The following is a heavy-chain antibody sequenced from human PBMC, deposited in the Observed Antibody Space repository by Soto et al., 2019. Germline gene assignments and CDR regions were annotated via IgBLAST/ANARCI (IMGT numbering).Heavy chain of an antibody. D-gene: IGHD3-10*01. Sequence: PSETLSLTCTVSGGSISSGGYYWSWIRQHPGKGLEWIGYIYYSGSTYYNPSLKSRVTISVDTSKNQFSLELSSVTAADTAVYYCARLRYYGSGSYSNWFDPWGQGTLVTVSS. CDR3: ARLRYYGSGSYSNWFDP. CDR2: IYYSGST. CDR1: GGSISSGGYY. V-gene: IGHV4-31*03. J-gene: IGHJ5*02.